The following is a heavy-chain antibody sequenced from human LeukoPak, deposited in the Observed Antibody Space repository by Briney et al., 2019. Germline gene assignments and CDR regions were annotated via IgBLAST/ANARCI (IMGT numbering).Heavy chain of an antibody. CDR3: ARIPYASSSGGVY. CDR2: IYYSGST. CDR1: GGSISSGDYY. V-gene: IGHV4-39*07. D-gene: IGHD6-6*01. J-gene: IGHJ4*02. Sequence: SETLSLTCTVSGGSISSGDYYWSWVRQPPGKGLEWIGEIYYSGSTNYNPSLKSRVTISLDKSKNQFSLKLSSVTAADTAVYYCARIPYASSSGGVYWGQGTLVTVSS.